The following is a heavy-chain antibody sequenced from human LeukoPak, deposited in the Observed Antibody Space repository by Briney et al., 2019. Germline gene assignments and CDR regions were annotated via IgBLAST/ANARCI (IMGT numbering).Heavy chain of an antibody. CDR2: ISFDESNK. V-gene: IGHV3-30*04. CDR1: GFTFSSYA. J-gene: IGHJ4*02. CDR3: AKEWELLVIGYYFDY. Sequence: HPGGSLRLSCAVSGFTFSSYAMHWVRQAPGKGLEWVAVISFDESNKYYADSVKGRFTISRDNSKNTLYLQMNSLRAEDTAVYYCAKEWELLVIGYYFDYWGQGTLVTVSS. D-gene: IGHD1-26*01.